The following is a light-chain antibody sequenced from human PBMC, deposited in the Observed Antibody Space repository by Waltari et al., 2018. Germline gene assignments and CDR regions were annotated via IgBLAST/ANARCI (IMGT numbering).Light chain of an antibody. Sequence: DIQMTQSPSSLSASVGDRVTVTCRASQGINKELSWYQKKPGKAPTLLIYAASTLHTGVSSRFSGCGSGTDFTLALGCLQPEDVATYYCQQEDASPFTFGPGTTVDI. J-gene: IGKJ3*01. CDR1: QGINKE. CDR3: QQEDASPFT. V-gene: IGKV1-27*01. CDR2: AAS.